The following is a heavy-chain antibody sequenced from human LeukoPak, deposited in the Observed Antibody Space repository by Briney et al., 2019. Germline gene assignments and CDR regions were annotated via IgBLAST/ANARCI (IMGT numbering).Heavy chain of an antibody. Sequence: GGSLRLSCTASGFTFSDYYMSWVRRAPGKGLEWVSVIYSGGSTYYADSVKGRFTISRDNSKNTLYLQMNSLRAEDTAVYYCARGPFHDFWSGLGYWGQGTLVTVSS. V-gene: IGHV3-66*02. J-gene: IGHJ4*02. CDR2: IYSGGST. D-gene: IGHD3-3*01. CDR3: ARGPFHDFWSGLGY. CDR1: GFTFSDYY.